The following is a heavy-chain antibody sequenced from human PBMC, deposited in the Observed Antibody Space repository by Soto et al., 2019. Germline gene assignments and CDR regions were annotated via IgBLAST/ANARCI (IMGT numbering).Heavy chain of an antibody. D-gene: IGHD6-6*01. CDR1: GFIFKNYA. J-gene: IGHJ4*02. Sequence: LRLSCAVSGFIFKNYALNWVRQAPGKGLEWVASITRDGYNKYYADSVKGRFTISRDNSKNTLSLQMTALRVEDSSVYYCTKSSGGSSSVGMDYWGPGTLVTVS. V-gene: IGHV3-30*04. CDR3: TKSSGGSSSVGMDY. CDR2: ITRDGYNK.